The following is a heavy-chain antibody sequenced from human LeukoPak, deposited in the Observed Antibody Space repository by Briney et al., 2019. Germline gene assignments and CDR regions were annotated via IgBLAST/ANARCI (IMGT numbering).Heavy chain of an antibody. J-gene: IGHJ4*02. V-gene: IGHV3-30-3*01. Sequence: PGGSLRLSCAASGFTFGSYAMLWVRQAPGKGLEWVAIISYDGTKKYYADSVKGRFTISRDNSKNTLYLHMNSLRAEDTAVYYCARDSSGWSGKEDYWGQGTLVTVSS. CDR2: ISYDGTKK. CDR1: GFTFGSYA. CDR3: ARDSSGWSGKEDY. D-gene: IGHD6-19*01.